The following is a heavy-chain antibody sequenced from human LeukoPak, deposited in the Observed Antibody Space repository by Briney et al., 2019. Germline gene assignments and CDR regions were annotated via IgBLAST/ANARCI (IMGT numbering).Heavy chain of an antibody. V-gene: IGHV4-59*01. CDR3: ARDRLQLQS. J-gene: IGHJ5*02. CDR2: RNT. CDR1: GGAISYYY. D-gene: IGHD5-24*01. Sequence: SETLSLTCSVSGGAISYYYWNWIRQPPGKGLEWIGYRNTNYNPSLKSRVTISVDTSKNQFSLKLSSVTAADTAVYYCARDRLQLQSWGQGTLVTVSS.